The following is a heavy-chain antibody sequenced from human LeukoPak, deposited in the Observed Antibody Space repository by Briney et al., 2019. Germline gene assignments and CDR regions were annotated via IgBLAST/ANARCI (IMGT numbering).Heavy chain of an antibody. CDR1: GYSFSSYW. D-gene: IGHD6-6*01. Sequence: GESLKISCKGSGYSFSSYWIGWVRQMPGKGLEWMGIIYAGDSNTRYSPSFQGQVTISVDKSISTAYLQWSSLKASDTAMYYCAREGRSSSPMDYWGQGTLVTVSS. CDR3: AREGRSSSPMDY. CDR2: IYAGDSNT. V-gene: IGHV5-51*01. J-gene: IGHJ4*02.